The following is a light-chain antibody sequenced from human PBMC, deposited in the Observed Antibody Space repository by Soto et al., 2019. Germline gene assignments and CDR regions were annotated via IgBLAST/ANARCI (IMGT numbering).Light chain of an antibody. CDR3: AAWDDRLNGYV. CDR2: SNN. CDR1: SSNIGSNT. Sequence: QSVLTQPPSASGTPGQRVTISCSGSSSNIGSNTVNWYQQLPGTAPKLLIYSNNQRPSGVPDRFSGSKSGTSASLAISGLQSEDEADYYCAAWDDRLNGYVFGTGTQVTV. J-gene: IGLJ1*01. V-gene: IGLV1-44*01.